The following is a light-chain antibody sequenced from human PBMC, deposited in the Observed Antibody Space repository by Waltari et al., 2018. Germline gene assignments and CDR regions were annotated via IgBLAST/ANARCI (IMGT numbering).Light chain of an antibody. Sequence: QSVLTQPPSASGTPGQRDTLYCSGSSSNIGRNPVTSYQQLPGTPPKLLISTNNARPAGVPGRFSGSKSCTSSSLAISGLQSEEEADYYWAAWDDSLNGLVFGGGTKLTV. CDR2: TNN. CDR3: AAWDDSLNGLV. CDR1: SSNIGRNP. J-gene: IGLJ2*01. V-gene: IGLV1-44*01.